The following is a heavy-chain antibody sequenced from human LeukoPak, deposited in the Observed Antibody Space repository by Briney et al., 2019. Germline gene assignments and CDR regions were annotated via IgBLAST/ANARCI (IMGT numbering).Heavy chain of an antibody. CDR1: GFTVRNNY. D-gene: IGHD3-10*01. CDR2: IYSGGST. CDR3: ARGHYGSGIHQGAFDI. J-gene: IGHJ3*02. V-gene: IGHV3-53*01. Sequence: PGGSLRLFCGASGFTVRNNYMSWVPQAPGKGLEWGSLIYSGGSTYYADSVQGSFTIYRDNSKNTVYLKMNSLRDADTAVYYCARGHYGSGIHQGAFDIWGQGTIVTVSS.